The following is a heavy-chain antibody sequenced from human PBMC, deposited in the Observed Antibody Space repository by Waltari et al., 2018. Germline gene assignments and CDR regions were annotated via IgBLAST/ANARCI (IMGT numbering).Heavy chain of an antibody. Sequence: EVQLVESGGGLIQPGGSLRLSCAASGFTVSSNYMSWVRHAPGKGLGWFAVIYSGGSTYYADSVKCRFTISRDNSKNTLYLQMNSLRAEDTAVYYCASGINGMDVWGQGTTVTVSS. J-gene: IGHJ6*02. CDR2: IYSGGST. V-gene: IGHV3-53*01. D-gene: IGHD1-26*01. CDR1: GFTVSSNY. CDR3: ASGINGMDV.